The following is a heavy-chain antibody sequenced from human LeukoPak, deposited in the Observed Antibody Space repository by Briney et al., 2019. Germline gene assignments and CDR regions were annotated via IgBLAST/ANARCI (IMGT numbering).Heavy chain of an antibody. D-gene: IGHD4-11*01. CDR3: AKHLHSYYYGLDV. Sequence: PGGSVRLSCAASGFTFSSYAMSWVRQAPGKGLEWVSVISGSGGRTYYADSVKGRFTISRDNSKDTLYLQMNSLRAEDTAVYYCAKHLHSYYYGLDVWGQGTTVTVSS. J-gene: IGHJ6*02. CDR2: ISGSGGRT. CDR1: GFTFSSYA. V-gene: IGHV3-23*01.